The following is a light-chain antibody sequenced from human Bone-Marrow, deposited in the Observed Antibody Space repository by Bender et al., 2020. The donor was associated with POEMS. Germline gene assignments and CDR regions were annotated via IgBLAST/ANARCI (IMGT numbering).Light chain of an antibody. CDR2: RNT. J-gene: IGLJ3*02. V-gene: IGLV1-47*01. Sequence: QSVLTQPPSASGTPGQRVTISCSGSRSNIGDNYVYWYQQFPGAAPKLLIYRNTQRPSGVPDRFSGSKSGTSASLAITGLQAEDEGDYYCQSYDNSLGGWVFGGGTKLTVL. CDR1: RSNIGDNY. CDR3: QSYDNSLGGWV.